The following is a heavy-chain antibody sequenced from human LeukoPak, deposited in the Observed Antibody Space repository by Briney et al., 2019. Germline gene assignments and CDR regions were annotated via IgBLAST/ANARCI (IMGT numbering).Heavy chain of an antibody. Sequence: PSETLSVTCTVSGGSISSYYWSWIRQPPGKGLEWIGYIYYSGSTNYNPSLKSRVTISVDTSKNQFSLKQSSVTAADTAVYYCARRGYSSGWYYFDYWGQGTLVTVSS. J-gene: IGHJ4*02. V-gene: IGHV4-59*08. CDR2: IYYSGST. D-gene: IGHD6-19*01. CDR1: GGSISSYY. CDR3: ARRGYSSGWYYFDY.